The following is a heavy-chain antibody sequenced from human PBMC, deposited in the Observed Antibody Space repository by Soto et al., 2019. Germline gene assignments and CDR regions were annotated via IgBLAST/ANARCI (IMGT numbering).Heavy chain of an antibody. D-gene: IGHD1-1*01. CDR3: AKDGKGYRWNDSFDY. CDR1: GFTFGSYA. Sequence: EVQLLESGGGLVQPGESLRLSCAASGFTFGSYAMSWVRQAPGKGREWVSAISGRGGSTYYAESVKGRFTISRDNSKNTLYLQMSSLRGEDTAVYYCAKDGKGYRWNDSFDYWGQGTLVTVSS. V-gene: IGHV3-23*01. CDR2: ISGRGGST. J-gene: IGHJ4*02.